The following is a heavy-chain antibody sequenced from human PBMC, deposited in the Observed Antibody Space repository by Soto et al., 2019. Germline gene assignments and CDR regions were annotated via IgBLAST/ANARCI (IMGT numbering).Heavy chain of an antibody. V-gene: IGHV1-69*13. CDR2: IIPIIGTA. CDR1: GGPFSSYV. CDR3: ARPTYYDFWSGYQTGYYYYGMDV. Sequence: SLVKVSCKASGGPFSSYVMSWVRQAPGQGLEWMGGIIPIIGTANYAQKFQGRVTITADESTSTAYMELSSLRSEDTAVYYCARPTYYDFWSGYQTGYYYYGMDVWGQGTTVTVSS. D-gene: IGHD3-3*01. J-gene: IGHJ6*02.